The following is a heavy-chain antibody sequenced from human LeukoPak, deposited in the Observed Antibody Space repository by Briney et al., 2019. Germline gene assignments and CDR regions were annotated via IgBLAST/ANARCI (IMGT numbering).Heavy chain of an antibody. J-gene: IGHJ4*02. Sequence: ASVKVSCKASGYTFTGYYMHWVRQAPGQGLEWMGWINPNSGGTNYAQKFQGRVTMTRDTSISTAYMELNRLRSDDTAVYYCARVGLGYCSSTSCYYFDYWGQETLIKVTS. CDR1: GYTFTGYY. CDR3: ARVGLGYCSSTSCYYFDY. CDR2: INPNSGGT. V-gene: IGHV1-2*02. D-gene: IGHD2-2*01.